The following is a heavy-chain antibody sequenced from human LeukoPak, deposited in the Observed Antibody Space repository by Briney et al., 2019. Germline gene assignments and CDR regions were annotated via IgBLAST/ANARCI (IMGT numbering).Heavy chain of an antibody. J-gene: IGHJ4*02. CDR1: GGSISSSSYY. CDR3: ARHRDNSGYYGDFDY. CDR2: THYSGTT. D-gene: IGHD3-22*01. V-gene: IGHV4-61*05. Sequence: SETLSLTCTVSGGSISSSSYYWSWIRQPPGKGLEWIGYTHYSGTTNYNPPFKSRVTTSVDTSEVQFSLRLNSVTAADTAVYFCARHRDNSGYYGDFDYWGQGTLVTVSS.